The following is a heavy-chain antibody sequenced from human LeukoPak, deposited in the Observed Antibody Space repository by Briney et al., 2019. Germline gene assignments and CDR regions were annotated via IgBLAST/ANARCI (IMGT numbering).Heavy chain of an antibody. CDR2: IYYDGGNK. V-gene: IGHV3-33*08. CDR3: ARDILTGYSFDY. J-gene: IGHJ4*02. CDR1: GFIFSAYE. D-gene: IGHD3-9*01. Sequence: GGSLRLSCAASGFIFSAYEMNWVRQAPGKGLEWVAVIYYDGGNKYYSDSVKGRFTISRDNSKNTLYLQMNSLRAEDTAVYYCARDILTGYSFDYWGQGTLVTVSS.